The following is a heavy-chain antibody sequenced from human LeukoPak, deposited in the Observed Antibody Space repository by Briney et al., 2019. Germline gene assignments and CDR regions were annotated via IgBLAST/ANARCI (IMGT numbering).Heavy chain of an antibody. V-gene: IGHV3-23*01. J-gene: IGHJ4*02. D-gene: IGHD6-13*01. CDR1: GFTLSSYA. CDR3: AKQSAGSAAWYSLHYDF. Sequence: GGSLRLSCAASGFTLSSYAMTWVRQAPGRGLEWVSSVDGGGGGAYYADSVKGRFTISRDNSKDTLYLQMNGLRAEDTAVYFCAKQSAGSAAWYSLHYDFWGQGTLVTVSS. CDR2: VDGGGGGA.